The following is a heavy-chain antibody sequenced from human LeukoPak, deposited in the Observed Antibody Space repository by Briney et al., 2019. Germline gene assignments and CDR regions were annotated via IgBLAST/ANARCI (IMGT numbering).Heavy chain of an antibody. CDR2: IIPILGIA. CDR3: ARVDSSGYADY. V-gene: IGHV1-69*02. D-gene: IGHD3-22*01. Sequence: ASVKVSCKASGGTFSSYTISWVRQAPGQGLEWMGRIIPILGIANYAQKFQGRVAITADKSTSTAYMELSSLRSEDTAVYYCARVDSSGYADYWGQGTLVTVSS. CDR1: GGTFSSYT. J-gene: IGHJ4*02.